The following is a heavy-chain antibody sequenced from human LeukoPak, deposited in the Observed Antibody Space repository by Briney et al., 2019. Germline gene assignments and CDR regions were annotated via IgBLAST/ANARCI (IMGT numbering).Heavy chain of an antibody. V-gene: IGHV4-59*01. CDR1: GGSISSYY. CDR2: IYYSGST. Sequence: SETLSLTCTVSGGSISSYYWSWIRQPPGKGLEWIGYIYYSGSTNYNPSLKSRVTISVDTSKNQFSLKLISVTAADTAVYYCARHTTRGWYQVVYWGQGTLVTVSS. J-gene: IGHJ4*02. CDR3: ARHTTRGWYQVVY. D-gene: IGHD6-19*01.